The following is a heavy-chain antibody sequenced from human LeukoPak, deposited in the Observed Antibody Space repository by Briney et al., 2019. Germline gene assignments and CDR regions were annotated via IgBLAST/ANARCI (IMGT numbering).Heavy chain of an antibody. CDR3: ARQVSYSSSWYGEYYFDY. J-gene: IGHJ4*02. CDR1: GYTFSAYY. Sequence: ASVKVSCKASGYTFSAYYINWVRQAPGRGLEWMGWINTNTGNPTYAQGFTGRFVFSLDTSVSTAYLQISSLKAVDTAVYYCARQVSYSSSWYGEYYFDYWGQGTLVTVSS. CDR2: INTNTGNP. V-gene: IGHV7-4-1*02. D-gene: IGHD6-13*01.